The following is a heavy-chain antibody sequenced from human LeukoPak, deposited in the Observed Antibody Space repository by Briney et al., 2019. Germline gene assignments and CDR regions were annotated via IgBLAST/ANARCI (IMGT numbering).Heavy chain of an antibody. CDR1: GGSISSYY. CDR3: ARDTIGIGLRLGEYTDY. J-gene: IGHJ4*02. CDR2: IYYSGST. D-gene: IGHD3-16*01. V-gene: IGHV4-59*12. Sequence: PSETLSLTCTVSGGSISSYYWSWVRQPPGKGLEWIGYIYYSGSTNYNPSLKSRVTISVDTSKNQFFLKLSSVTAADTAVYYCARDTIGIGLRLGEYTDYWGQGTLVTVSS.